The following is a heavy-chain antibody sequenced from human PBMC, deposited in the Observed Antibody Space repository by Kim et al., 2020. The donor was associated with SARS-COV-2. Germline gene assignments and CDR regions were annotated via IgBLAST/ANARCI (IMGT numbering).Heavy chain of an antibody. J-gene: IGHJ4*02. V-gene: IGHV3-53*01. CDR3: ARSVRYSSHAPDY. D-gene: IGHD4-4*01. Sequence: YSADAVKDRFTISRDNSKTTLYLQMNSLRAEDTAVYYCARSVRYSSHAPDYWGQGTLVTVSS.